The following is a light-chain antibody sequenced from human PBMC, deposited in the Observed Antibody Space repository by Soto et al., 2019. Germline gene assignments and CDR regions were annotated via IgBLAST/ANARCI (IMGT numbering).Light chain of an antibody. CDR2: GAS. CDR3: HQYNDWPRT. V-gene: IGKV3-15*01. CDR1: QSVTTK. J-gene: IGKJ1*01. Sequence: EILLTQSPVTLPASLGGRSTLSCRASQSVTTKLAWYQQKPGQAPRLVIFGASSRATGIPARFSGSGSGTEFTLTISSLQSEDFAVYYCHQYNDWPRTFGQGTKVDI.